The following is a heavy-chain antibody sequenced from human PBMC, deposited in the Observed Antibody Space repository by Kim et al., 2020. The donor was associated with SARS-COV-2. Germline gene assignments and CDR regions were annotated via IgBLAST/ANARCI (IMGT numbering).Heavy chain of an antibody. Sequence: GGSLRLSCAASGFTFSSYGMHWVRQAPGKGLEWVAVIWYDGSNKYYADSVKGRFTISRDNSKNTLYLQMNSLRAEDTAVYYCAKASERGYSYGFLWGQGTMVTVSS. CDR2: IWYDGSNK. D-gene: IGHD5-18*01. CDR3: AKASERGYSYGFL. J-gene: IGHJ3*01. V-gene: IGHV3-33*06. CDR1: GFTFSSYG.